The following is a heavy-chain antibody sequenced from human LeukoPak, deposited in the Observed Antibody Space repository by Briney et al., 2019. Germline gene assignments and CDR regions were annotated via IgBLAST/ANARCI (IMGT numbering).Heavy chain of an antibody. CDR3: ARSANYYDSSGYYYYYMDV. CDR1: GYTFTSYY. D-gene: IGHD3-22*01. V-gene: IGHV1-2*02. J-gene: IGHJ6*03. Sequence: AASVKVSCKASGYTFTSYYMHWVRQAPGQGLEWMGWINPNSGGTNYAQKFQGRVTMTRDTSISTAYMELSRLRSDDTAVYYCARSANYYDSSGYYYYYMDVWGKGTTVTISS. CDR2: INPNSGGT.